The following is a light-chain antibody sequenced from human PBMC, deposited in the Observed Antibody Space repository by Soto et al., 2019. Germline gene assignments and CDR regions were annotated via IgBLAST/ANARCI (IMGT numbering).Light chain of an antibody. Sequence: QAVLTQPHSVSGAPGQRVTISCTGSSSNIGAGYDVHWYQQLPGTAPKLLIYGNSNRPSGVPDRFSGSKSGTSASLAITGLQAEDEADYYCQSYDSSLSAHYVFGTGTKVTVL. V-gene: IGLV1-40*01. CDR2: GNS. CDR3: QSYDSSLSAHYV. CDR1: SSNIGAGYD. J-gene: IGLJ1*01.